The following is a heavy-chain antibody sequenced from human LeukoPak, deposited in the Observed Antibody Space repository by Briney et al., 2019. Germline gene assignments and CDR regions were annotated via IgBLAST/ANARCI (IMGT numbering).Heavy chain of an antibody. Sequence: GGSLRLSCGASGFTFDDYWMSWVRQAPGQGLEWVSSISSSSSYIYYADSVKGRFTISRDNAKNSLYLQMNSLRAEDTAVYYCAREALSGSYAFDYWGQGTLVTVSS. V-gene: IGHV3-21*01. J-gene: IGHJ4*02. CDR2: ISSSSSYI. CDR3: AREALSGSYAFDY. D-gene: IGHD1-26*01. CDR1: GFTFDDYW.